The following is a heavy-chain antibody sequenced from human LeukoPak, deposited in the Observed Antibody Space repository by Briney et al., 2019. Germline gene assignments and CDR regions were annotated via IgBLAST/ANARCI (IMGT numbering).Heavy chain of an antibody. J-gene: IGHJ5*02. CDR1: GGSISSSSYY. CDR3: ARRIRFLEWVNWFDP. D-gene: IGHD3-3*01. V-gene: IGHV4-39*01. Sequence: ASETLSLTCTVSGGSISSSSYYWGWIRQPPGKGLEWIGSIYYSGSTYYNPSLKSRVTISVDTSKNQFSLKLSSVTAADTAVYYCARRIRFLEWVNWFDPWGQGTLVTVSS. CDR2: IYYSGST.